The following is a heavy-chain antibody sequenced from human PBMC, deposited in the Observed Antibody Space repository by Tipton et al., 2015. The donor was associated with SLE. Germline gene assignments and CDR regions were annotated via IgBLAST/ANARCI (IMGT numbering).Heavy chain of an antibody. CDR2: IYYSGST. CDR1: GGSISSYY. CDR3: ARQRGYYDGTPFPPWNFDL. J-gene: IGHJ2*01. Sequence: TLSLTCTVSGGSISSYYWSWIRQPPGRGLEWIGYIYYSGSTNYNPSLKSRVTISVDTSKNQFSLKLSSVTAADTAVYFCARQRGYYDGTPFPPWNFDLWGRGTQVTVSS. D-gene: IGHD3-16*01. V-gene: IGHV4-59*01.